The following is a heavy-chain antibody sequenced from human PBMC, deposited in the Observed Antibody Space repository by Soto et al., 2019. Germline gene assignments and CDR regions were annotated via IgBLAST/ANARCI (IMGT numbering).Heavy chain of an antibody. CDR1: GFTFSSYS. J-gene: IGHJ4*02. CDR3: ARDSGRRCTNGVCYPDYYFDY. V-gene: IGHV3-48*01. D-gene: IGHD2-8*01. CDR2: ISSSSSTI. Sequence: GGSLRLSCAASGFTFSSYSMNWVRQAPGKGLEWVSYISSSSSTIYYADSVKGRFTISRDNAKNSLYLQMNSLRAEDTAVYYCARDSGRRCTNGVCYPDYYFDYWGQGT.